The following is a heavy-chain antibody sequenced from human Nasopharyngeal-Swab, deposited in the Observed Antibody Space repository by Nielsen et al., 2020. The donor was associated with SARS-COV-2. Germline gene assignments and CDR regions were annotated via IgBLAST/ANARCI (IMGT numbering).Heavy chain of an antibody. CDR2: ISSSSSYI. J-gene: IGHJ3*02. Sequence: GSLKISCAASGFTFSSYSMNWVRQAPGKGLEWVSSISSSSSYIYYADSVKGRFAISRDNAKNSLYLQMNSLRAEDTAVYYCARPYSGSYYGAFDIWGQGTMVTVSS. CDR3: ARPYSGSYYGAFDI. D-gene: IGHD1-26*01. CDR1: GFTFSSYS. V-gene: IGHV3-21*01.